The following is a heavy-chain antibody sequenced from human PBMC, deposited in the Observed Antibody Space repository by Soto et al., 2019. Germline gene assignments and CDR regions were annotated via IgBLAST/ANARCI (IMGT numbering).Heavy chain of an antibody. V-gene: IGHV1-8*01. J-gene: IGHJ6*02. Sequence: ASVKVSCKASGYTFTSYDINWVRQATGQGLEWMGWMNPNSGNTGYAQKFQGRVTMTRNTSISTAYMELSSLRSEDTAVYYCAILLGYRYSEYYYYYYGMDVWGQGTTVTVSS. CDR2: MNPNSGNT. D-gene: IGHD4-4*01. CDR3: AILLGYRYSEYYYYYYGMDV. CDR1: GYTFTSYD.